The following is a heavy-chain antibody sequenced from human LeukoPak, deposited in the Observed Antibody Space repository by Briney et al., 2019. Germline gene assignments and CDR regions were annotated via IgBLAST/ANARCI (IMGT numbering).Heavy chain of an antibody. J-gene: IGHJ4*02. CDR1: GFTFSIYT. CDR2: IYSGGIT. CDR3: ARANGYLEYYFDY. V-gene: IGHV3-66*01. Sequence: GGSLRLSCAASGFTFSIYTMTWVRQAPGKGLEWVSLIYSGGITYYADSVKGRFTISRDNSKNTLYLQMNSLRAEDTAVYYCARANGYLEYYFDYWGLGTLVTVSS. D-gene: IGHD3-22*01.